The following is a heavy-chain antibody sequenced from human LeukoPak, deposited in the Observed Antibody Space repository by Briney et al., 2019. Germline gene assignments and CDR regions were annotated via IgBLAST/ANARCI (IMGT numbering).Heavy chain of an antibody. CDR3: ARDSVWQLDLSPDDAFDI. CDR2: ISYDGTNK. Sequence: PGGSLRLSCTASGFTFSRYSMHWVRQAPGKGLEWVAVISYDGTNKYHADSVKGRFSISGDNSKNTQYLQMKGLRAEDTAVYYCARDSVWQLDLSPDDAFDIWGQGTMVTVSS. V-gene: IGHV3-30*04. CDR1: GFTFSRYS. D-gene: IGHD1-7*01. J-gene: IGHJ3*02.